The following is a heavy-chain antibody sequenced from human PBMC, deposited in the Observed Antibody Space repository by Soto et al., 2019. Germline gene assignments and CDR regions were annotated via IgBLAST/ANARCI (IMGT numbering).Heavy chain of an antibody. CDR2: ISYDGSNK. V-gene: IGHV3-30*03. J-gene: IGHJ4*02. CDR1: GFTFSSYG. D-gene: IGHD6-19*01. Sequence: GGSLRLSCAASGFTFSSYGMHWVRQAPGKGLEWVAVISYDGSNKYYADSVKGRFTISRDNAKNTLYLQMNSLRAEDTAVYYCARDRGWSLFDYWGQGTLVTVS. CDR3: ARDRGWSLFDY.